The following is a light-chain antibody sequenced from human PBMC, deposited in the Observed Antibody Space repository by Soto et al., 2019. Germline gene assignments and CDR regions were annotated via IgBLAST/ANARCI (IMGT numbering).Light chain of an antibody. CDR3: FSYAGDTFYD. J-gene: IGLJ1*01. V-gene: IGLV2-23*02. Sequence: QSVLTQPASVSGSPRQSITISCSGTNSDVGSYNLVSWFQQHPGKAPKLVIYEVTKRPSGVSDRFSGSKSGNTASLTISGPQAEDEADYYCFSYAGDTFYDFGNGTKVT. CDR2: EVT. CDR1: NSDVGSYNL.